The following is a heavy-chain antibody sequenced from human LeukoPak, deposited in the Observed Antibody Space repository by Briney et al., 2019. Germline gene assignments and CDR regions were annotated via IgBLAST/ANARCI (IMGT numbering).Heavy chain of an antibody. D-gene: IGHD6-19*01. CDR3: ARGRLARSPYFDY. Sequence: PETLSLTCTVSGGSITNYYWSWIRQPPGKGLEWIGYIYYSGSTDYNPSLKSRVTISVETSKNQFSLNLSSVTAADTAVYYCARGRLARSPYFDYWGQGTLVTVSS. J-gene: IGHJ4*02. V-gene: IGHV4-59*01. CDR2: IYYSGST. CDR1: GGSITNYY.